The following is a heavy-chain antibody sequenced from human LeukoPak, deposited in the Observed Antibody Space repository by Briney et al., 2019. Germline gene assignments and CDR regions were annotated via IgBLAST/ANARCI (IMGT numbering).Heavy chain of an antibody. CDR2: IIPIFGTA. CDR3: ARDLHYYDSSGYYDYYFDY. Sequence: SVKVSCKASGGTFSSYAISWVRQAPGQGLEWMGGIIPIFGTANYAQKFQGRVTITADESTTTAYMELSSLRSEDTAVYYCARDLHYYDSSGYYDYYFDYWGQGTLVTVSS. D-gene: IGHD3-22*01. CDR1: GGTFSSYA. V-gene: IGHV1-69*13. J-gene: IGHJ4*02.